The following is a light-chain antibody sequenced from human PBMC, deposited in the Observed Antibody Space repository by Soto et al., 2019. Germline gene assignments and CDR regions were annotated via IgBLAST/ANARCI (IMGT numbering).Light chain of an antibody. CDR2: DAS. CDR3: QQYDNSPLT. Sequence: EIVLTQSPGTLSLSPGERATLSCRASQFVSSGYLAWYQQKPGQAPRLLIYDASNRASGIPDRFSGSGSGTDFTLTISRLEPEDFAVYYCQQYDNSPLTFGGGTKVDIK. V-gene: IGKV3-20*01. CDR1: QFVSSGY. J-gene: IGKJ4*01.